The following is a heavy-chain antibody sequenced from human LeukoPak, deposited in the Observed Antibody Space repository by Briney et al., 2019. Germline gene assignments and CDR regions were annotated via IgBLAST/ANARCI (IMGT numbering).Heavy chain of an antibody. Sequence: PGGSLRLSCAASGFTFSSYGMHWVRQAPGKGLEWVAVISYDGSNKYYADSVKGRFTISRDNSKNTLYLQMNSLRAEDTAVYYCVKSTHPWGRTGYYFDYWGQGTLVTVSS. CDR3: VKSTHPWGRTGYYFDY. CDR1: GFTFSSYG. V-gene: IGHV3-30*18. CDR2: ISYDGSNK. J-gene: IGHJ4*02. D-gene: IGHD3-16*01.